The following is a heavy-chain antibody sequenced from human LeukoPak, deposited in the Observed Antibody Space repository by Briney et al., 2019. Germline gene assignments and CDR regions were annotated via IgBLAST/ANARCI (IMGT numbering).Heavy chain of an antibody. CDR3: ARNPVTGSNPKFDY. D-gene: IGHD3-9*01. CDR1: GDSVNNNY. Sequence: SETLSLTCIVSGDSVNNNYWGWVRQPAGKGLEWIGRISTSGTTSYNPSLKSRVTMSVDMSKNQFSLELSSVTAADTAVYYCARNPVTGSNPKFDYWGQGTLVTVSS. V-gene: IGHV4-4*07. J-gene: IGHJ4*02. CDR2: ISTSGTT.